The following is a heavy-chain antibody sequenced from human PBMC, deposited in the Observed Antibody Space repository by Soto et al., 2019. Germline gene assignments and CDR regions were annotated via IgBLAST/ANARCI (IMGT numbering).Heavy chain of an antibody. CDR1: GFTFSRYG. V-gene: IGHV3-30*18. CDR2: ISYDGSSK. CDR3: AKRHTYYYDTSNFYYDGLDS. Sequence: QVQLVESGGGVVHPGRSLRLSCSASGFTFSRYGMHWVRHVPGKGLEWVAVISYDGSSKYYGDSVRGRFTISRDNSKNIFYLQMNSLRPEDAAIYYCAKRHTYYYDTSNFYYDGLDSWGLGTLVTVSS. D-gene: IGHD3-22*01. J-gene: IGHJ4*02.